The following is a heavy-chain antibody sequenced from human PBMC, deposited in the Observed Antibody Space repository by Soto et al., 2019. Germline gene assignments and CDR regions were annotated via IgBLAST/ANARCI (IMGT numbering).Heavy chain of an antibody. CDR3: AREVVLTFTRLYDMDV. Sequence: QVQLVQSGAEVKTPGSSVKVSCKASGGTFSSYSINWVRQAPGQGLEWMGRLIPMFGTTDYAQRFQGRVTFTADESTSTASMEVTNLTSEDTAVYYCAREVVLTFTRLYDMDVWGQGTTVTVSS. D-gene: IGHD3-9*01. CDR2: LIPMFGTT. J-gene: IGHJ6*02. CDR1: GGTFSSYS. V-gene: IGHV1-69*18.